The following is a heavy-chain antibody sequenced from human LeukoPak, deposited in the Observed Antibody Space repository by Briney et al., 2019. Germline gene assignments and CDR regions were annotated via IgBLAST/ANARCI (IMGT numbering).Heavy chain of an antibody. V-gene: IGHV3-21*01. CDR3: ARGMYSSSWYRYYYYYMDI. CDR2: ISSSSSYI. D-gene: IGHD6-13*01. J-gene: IGHJ6*03. CDR1: GFTFSSYS. Sequence: GGSLRLSCAASGFTFSSYSMNWVRQAPGKGLEWVSSISSSSSYIYYADSVKGRFTISRDNAKNSLYLQMNSLRAEDTAVYHCARGMYSSSWYRYYYYYMDIWGKGTTVTVSS.